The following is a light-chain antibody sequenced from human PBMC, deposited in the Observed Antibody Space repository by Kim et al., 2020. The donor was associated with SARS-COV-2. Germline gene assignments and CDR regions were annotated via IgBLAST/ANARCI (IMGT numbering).Light chain of an antibody. CDR1: SGHSNYF. CDR2: VEGSGSY. Sequence: QPVLTQSSSASASLGSSVKLTCTLSSGHSNYFIAWHQQQPGKAPRFLMKVEGSGSYNKGGGVPDRFSGSRSGAEHYLIISNLHSEDEADYYCETWDSNIQVFGGGTQLTVL. J-gene: IGLJ3*02. CDR3: ETWDSNIQV. V-gene: IGLV4-60*03.